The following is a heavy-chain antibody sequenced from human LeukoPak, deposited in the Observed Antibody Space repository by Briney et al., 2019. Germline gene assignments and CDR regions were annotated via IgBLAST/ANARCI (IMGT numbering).Heavy chain of an antibody. CDR3: ARVGYQLLYDY. D-gene: IGHD2-2*02. CDR2: IYYSGST. J-gene: IGHJ4*02. Sequence: PSETLSLTCTVSGGSVSSGSYYWSWIRQPPGKGLEWIGYIYYSGSTNYNPSPKSRVTISVDTSKNQFSLKLSSVTAADTAVYYCARVGYQLLYDYWGQGTLVTVSS. CDR1: GGSVSSGSYY. V-gene: IGHV4-61*01.